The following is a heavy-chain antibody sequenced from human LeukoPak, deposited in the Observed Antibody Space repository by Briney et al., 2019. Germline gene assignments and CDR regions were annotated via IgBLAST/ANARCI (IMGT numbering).Heavy chain of an antibody. V-gene: IGHV4-61*02. CDR2: IYTSGST. J-gene: IGHJ4*02. CDR1: GGSISSGSYY. D-gene: IGHD4-23*01. CDR3: ARDWDYGGKPFDY. Sequence: SQTLSLTCTVSGGSISSGSYYWSWIRQPAGKGLEWIGRIYTSGSTNYNPSLKSRVTISVDTSTSTVYMEPSSLRSEDTAVYYCARDWDYGGKPFDYWGQGTLVTVSS.